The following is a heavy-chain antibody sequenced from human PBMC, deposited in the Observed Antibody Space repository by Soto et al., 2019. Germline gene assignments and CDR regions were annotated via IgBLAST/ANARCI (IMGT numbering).Heavy chain of an antibody. Sequence: SETLSLTCTVSGGSISSDSFYWAWIRQPPGKGLEWIGIIYYSGDTYYNPSLAGRLTMSVDTSNQFSPTLRSVTAADTALYYCARNQPQRYCSGGTCRPAYGMDVWGQGTTVTVSS. CDR3: ARNQPQRYCSGGTCRPAYGMDV. CDR1: GGSISSDSFY. D-gene: IGHD2-15*01. CDR2: IYYSGDT. J-gene: IGHJ6*02. V-gene: IGHV4-39*01.